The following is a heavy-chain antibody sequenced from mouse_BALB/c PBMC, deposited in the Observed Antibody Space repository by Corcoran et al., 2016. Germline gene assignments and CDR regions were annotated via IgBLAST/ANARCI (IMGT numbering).Heavy chain of an antibody. CDR3: ARGSLLRYFDY. CDR1: GYSFTGYY. Sequence: EVQLQQSGPELVKPGASVKISCKASGYSFTGYYMHWVKQSHVKSLEWIGRINPYNGATSYNQNFKDKASLTVDKSSSTAYMELHSLTSKDSAVYYCARGSLLRYFDYWGQGTTLTVSS. J-gene: IGHJ2*01. CDR2: INPYNGAT. V-gene: IGHV1-26*01. D-gene: IGHD1-1*01.